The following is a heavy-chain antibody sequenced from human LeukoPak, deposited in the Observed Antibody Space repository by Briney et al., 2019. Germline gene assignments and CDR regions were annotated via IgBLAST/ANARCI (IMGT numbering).Heavy chain of an antibody. J-gene: IGHJ4*02. CDR1: GFTFTNYS. Sequence: GGSLRLSCAASGFTFTNYSMNWVRQAPGKGLEWVSSISSSSSYIYYADSVKGRFTISRDNAKNSLYLQMNSLRAEDTAVYYCARDPLTGSSFDYWGQGTLVTVSS. D-gene: IGHD7-27*01. CDR3: ARDPLTGSSFDY. CDR2: ISSSSSYI. V-gene: IGHV3-21*01.